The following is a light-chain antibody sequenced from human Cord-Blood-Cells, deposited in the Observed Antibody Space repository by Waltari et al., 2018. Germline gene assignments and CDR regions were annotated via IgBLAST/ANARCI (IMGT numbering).Light chain of an antibody. J-gene: IGLJ3*02. CDR2: DVS. CDR3: SSYTSSSTWV. CDR1: SSDVGGYHY. Sequence: QSALTQPASVSGSPGQSITISCTGTSSDVGGYHYLSWYQQHPGKAPKLMIYDVSKRPSGVSNRFSGSKSGNTASLTISGLQAEDEADYYCSSYTSSSTWVFGGGTKLTVL. V-gene: IGLV2-14*01.